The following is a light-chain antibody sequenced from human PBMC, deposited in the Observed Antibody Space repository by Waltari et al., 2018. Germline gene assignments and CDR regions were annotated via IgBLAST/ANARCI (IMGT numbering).Light chain of an antibody. Sequence: QSALTQPASVSGSPGQSITISCTGGSSDVGGSNYVSWYQQHPGRVPKVIIFHVTSRPSGVSSRFSGSKSGNTASLTISELQPEDEAEYYCSSYRRKNAVVFGSGTKVTVL. V-gene: IGLV2-14*03. CDR1: SSDVGGSNY. J-gene: IGLJ6*01. CDR2: HVT. CDR3: SSYRRKNAVV.